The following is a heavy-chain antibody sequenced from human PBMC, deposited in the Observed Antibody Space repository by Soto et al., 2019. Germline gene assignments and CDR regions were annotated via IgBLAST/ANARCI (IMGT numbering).Heavy chain of an antibody. CDR3: ARDIDAFYRRMGD. V-gene: IGHV1-69*01. Sequence: QVQLVQSGAEVKKPGSSVKVSCKTSGGTFSTFAINWVRQAPGQGLEWIGGLIPTFNRPNYAQRYQGRVSISADESTSTGYLELRSLRSEGSAMYYCARDIDAFYRRMGDWGPGTLATVSS. D-gene: IGHD1-26*01. CDR2: LIPTFNRP. J-gene: IGHJ4*02. CDR1: GGTFSTFA.